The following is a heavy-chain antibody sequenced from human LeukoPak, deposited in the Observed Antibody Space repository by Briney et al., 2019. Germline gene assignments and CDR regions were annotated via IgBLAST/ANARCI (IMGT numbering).Heavy chain of an antibody. Sequence: GGSLRLSCAASGFTFSSYWMSWVRQVPGKGLEWMANIKQDGSEKYYVDSVKGRFTISRDNAKNSLYLQTNSLRAEDTAVYYCARDQGCSTTNCYSYFQHWGQGTLVSVSS. CDR2: IKQDGSEK. CDR3: ARDQGCSTTNCYSYFQH. CDR1: GFTFSSYW. J-gene: IGHJ1*01. V-gene: IGHV3-7*01. D-gene: IGHD2-2*01.